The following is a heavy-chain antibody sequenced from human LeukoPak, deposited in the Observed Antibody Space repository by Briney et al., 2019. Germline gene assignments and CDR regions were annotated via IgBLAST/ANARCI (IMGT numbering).Heavy chain of an antibody. D-gene: IGHD2-8*02. CDR1: GFTFSSYE. CDR2: ISSSGSTI. J-gene: IGHJ4*02. CDR3: ATYRQVLLPFES. V-gene: IGHV3-48*03. Sequence: LTGGSLRLSCAASGFTFSSYEMNWVRQAPGKGLEWVSYISSSGSTIYYADSVKGRFTISRDNAKNSLYLQMNSLRAEDTAIYYCATYRQVLLPFESWGQGTLVTVSS.